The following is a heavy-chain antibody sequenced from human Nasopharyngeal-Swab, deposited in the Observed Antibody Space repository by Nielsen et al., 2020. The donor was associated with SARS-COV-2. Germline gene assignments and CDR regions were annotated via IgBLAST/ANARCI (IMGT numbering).Heavy chain of an antibody. CDR3: ARAPKSYSYYYGSGSYYSWFDP. Sequence: SETLSLTCTVSGVSISSYYWSWIRQPPGKGLEWIGYIYYSGSTNYNPSLKSRVTISVDTSKNQFSLKLSSVTAADTAVYYCARAPKSYSYYYGSGSYYSWFDPWGQGTLVTVSS. CDR2: IYYSGST. J-gene: IGHJ5*02. V-gene: IGHV4-59*13. CDR1: GVSISSYY. D-gene: IGHD3-10*01.